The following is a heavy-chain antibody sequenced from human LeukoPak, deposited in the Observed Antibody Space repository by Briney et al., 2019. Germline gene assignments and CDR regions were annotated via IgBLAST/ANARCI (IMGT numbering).Heavy chain of an antibody. CDR2: IRYDGSNK. J-gene: IGHJ6*03. CDR3: ARVVPAATKGFYYYYMDV. CDR1: GFTFSSYG. Sequence: GGSLRLSCAASGFTFSSYGMHWVRQAPGKGLEWVAFIRYDGSNKYYADSVKGRFTISRDNSKNTLYLQMNSLRAEDTAVYYCARVVPAATKGFYYYYMDVWGKGTTVTISS. D-gene: IGHD2-2*01. V-gene: IGHV3-30*02.